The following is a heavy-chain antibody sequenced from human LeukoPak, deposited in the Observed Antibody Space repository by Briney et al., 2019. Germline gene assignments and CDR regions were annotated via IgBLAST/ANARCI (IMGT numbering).Heavy chain of an antibody. J-gene: IGHJ4*02. V-gene: IGHV3-7*03. CDR1: GFTFSSYW. CDR2: IKQDGSEK. CDR3: AKDRYYDSSGSLDY. D-gene: IGHD3-22*01. Sequence: GGSLRLSCAASGFTFSSYWMSWVRQAPGKGLEWVANIKQDGSEKYYVDSVKGRFTISRDNAKNSLYLQMNSLRAEDTAVYYCAKDRYYDSSGSLDYWGQGTLVTVSS.